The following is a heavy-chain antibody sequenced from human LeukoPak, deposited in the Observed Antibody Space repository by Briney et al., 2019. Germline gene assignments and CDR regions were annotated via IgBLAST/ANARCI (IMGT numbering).Heavy chain of an antibody. CDR3: ARDSRGYFDN. V-gene: IGHV3-7*05. D-gene: IGHD3-10*01. CDR1: GFTFSRDW. Sequence: QPGGSLRLSCVASGFTFSRDWMSWVRQAPGKGLEWVANINQDGSEEYFVDSVKGRFTISRDNAKNSLYLRMNSLRAEDTAVYYCARDSRGYFDNWGQGTLVTVSS. J-gene: IGHJ4*02. CDR2: INQDGSEE.